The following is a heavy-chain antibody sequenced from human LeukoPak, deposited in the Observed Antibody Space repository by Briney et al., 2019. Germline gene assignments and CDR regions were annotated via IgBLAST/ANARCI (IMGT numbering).Heavy chain of an antibody. D-gene: IGHD6-19*01. J-gene: IGHJ4*02. CDR3: ARAVAGTSFTN. CDR2: ISYDGSNK. CDR1: GFTFSSYA. Sequence: GGSLRLSCAASGFTFSSYAMSWVRQAPGKGLEGVAVISYDGSNKYYADSVKGRFTISRDNSKNTLYLQMNSLRAEDTAVYYCARAVAGTSFTNWGQGTLVTVSS. V-gene: IGHV3-30-3*01.